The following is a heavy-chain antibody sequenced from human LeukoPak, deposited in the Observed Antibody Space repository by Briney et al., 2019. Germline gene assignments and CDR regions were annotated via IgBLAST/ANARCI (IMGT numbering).Heavy chain of an antibody. CDR3: ARPPYCSSTSCFRAFDV. CDR1: GGSFNNYY. Sequence: PSETLSLTCTVYGGSFNNYYWSWIRQPPGKGLEWIGEINHSGSTNYNPSLKSRVIISVDTSKKQFSLKLSSVTAADTAVYYCARPPYCSSTSCFRAFDVWGRGTMVTVSS. CDR2: INHSGST. D-gene: IGHD2-2*01. J-gene: IGHJ3*01. V-gene: IGHV4-34*01.